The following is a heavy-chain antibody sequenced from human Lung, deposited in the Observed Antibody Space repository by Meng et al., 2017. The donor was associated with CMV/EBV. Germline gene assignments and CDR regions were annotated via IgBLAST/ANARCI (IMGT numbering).Heavy chain of an antibody. J-gene: IGHJ4*02. D-gene: IGHD2/OR15-2a*01. Sequence: GGSLRLXXAASGFTFSTYPMIWVRQAPGKGLEWVSSISSCSYYIFYGDSVKGRFTVSSANAKNSLFLKMISLGAEDTAVYYCERAKDCSSTTGDCDYWGQGXLVTVSS. V-gene: IGHV3-21*01. CDR1: GFTFSTYP. CDR3: ERAKDCSSTTGDCDY. CDR2: ISSCSYYI.